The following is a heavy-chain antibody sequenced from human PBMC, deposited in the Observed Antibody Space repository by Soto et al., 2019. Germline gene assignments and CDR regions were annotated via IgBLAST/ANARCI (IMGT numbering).Heavy chain of an antibody. J-gene: IGHJ6*02. CDR3: ARGSVVVVAATPSYYGMDV. D-gene: IGHD2-15*01. CDR2: IIPIFGTA. Sequence: QVQLVKSGAEVKKPGSSVKVSCKASGGTFSSYAISWVRQAPGQGLEWMGGIIPIFGTANYAQKFQGRVTLTADESTSTAYMELSSLRSEDTAVYYCARGSVVVVAATPSYYGMDVWGQGTTVTVSS. CDR1: GGTFSSYA. V-gene: IGHV1-69*12.